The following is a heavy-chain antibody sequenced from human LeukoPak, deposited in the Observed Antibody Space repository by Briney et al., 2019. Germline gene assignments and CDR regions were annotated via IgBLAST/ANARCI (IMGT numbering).Heavy chain of an antibody. CDR3: VRNNAMDV. Sequence: GGSLRLSCAASGFTLSNHWMTWVRQVPGRGPEWAANVNRDGSETYYLDSVKGRFTISRDNAKNSLYLQMNSLRAEDTALYYCVRNNAMDVWGQGTTVIVSS. CDR2: VNRDGSET. J-gene: IGHJ6*02. CDR1: GFTLSNHW. D-gene: IGHD2-8*01. V-gene: IGHV3-7*03.